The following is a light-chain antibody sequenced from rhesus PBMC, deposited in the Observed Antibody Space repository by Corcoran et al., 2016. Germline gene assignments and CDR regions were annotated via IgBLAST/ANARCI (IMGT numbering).Light chain of an antibody. CDR1: QSIRSW. CDR2: KVS. V-gene: IGKV1-22*01. J-gene: IGKJ4*01. CDR3: QQYSSSLT. Sequence: DIQMTQSPSSLSASVGDTVTITRPARQSIRSWLAWYQQKTGKAPKLQTIKVSTLQSGVPSRCSGSGSGTDFTLTISRLQSEVFATYCCQQYSSSLTFGGGTKVEIK.